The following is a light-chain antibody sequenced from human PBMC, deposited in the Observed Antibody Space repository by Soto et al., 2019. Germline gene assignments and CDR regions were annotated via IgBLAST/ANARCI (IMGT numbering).Light chain of an antibody. J-gene: IGKJ2*01. V-gene: IGKV3-20*01. CDR3: QQYGSSSYT. CDR2: GAS. CDR1: QSVSSSY. Sequence: EIVLTQSPGTLSLIPGERATLSCRASQSVSSSYLAWYQQKPGQAPRLLIYGASSRATGIPDRFSGSGSGTDFTLTISRLEPEDFAVYYCQQYGSSSYTFGQGTKLEIK.